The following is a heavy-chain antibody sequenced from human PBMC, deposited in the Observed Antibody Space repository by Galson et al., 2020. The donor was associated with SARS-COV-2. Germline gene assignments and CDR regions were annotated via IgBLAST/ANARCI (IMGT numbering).Heavy chain of an antibody. CDR2: MGAAGDT. V-gene: IGHV3-13*01. CDR1: GITFRTSD. J-gene: IGHJ3*01. Sequence: GESLKISCAASGITFRTSDMHWVRRATGKSLEWVAGMGAAGDTYYAGSVKGRFTISRENAKNSLYLQMNSLRAGDTAMYYCLREVITFGGRALDLWCQGTMVTVSS. D-gene: IGHD3-16*01. CDR3: LREVITFGGRALDL.